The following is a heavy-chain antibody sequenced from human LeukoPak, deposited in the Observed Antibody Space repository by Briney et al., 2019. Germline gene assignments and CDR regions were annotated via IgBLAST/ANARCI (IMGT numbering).Heavy chain of an antibody. CDR1: GYTFTSYD. CDR3: ARGRTVTTYYYYGMDV. V-gene: IGHV1-8*01. J-gene: IGHJ6*02. Sequence: ASVKVSCKASGYTFTSYDINWVRQAPGQGLEWMGWMNPNSGNTGYAQKFQGRVTMTRNTSISTAYMEPSSLRSEDTAVYYCARGRTVTTYYYYGMDVWGQGTTVTVSS. D-gene: IGHD4-17*01. CDR2: MNPNSGNT.